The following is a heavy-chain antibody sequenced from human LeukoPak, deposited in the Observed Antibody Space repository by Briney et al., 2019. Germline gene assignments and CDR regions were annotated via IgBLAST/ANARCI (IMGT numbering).Heavy chain of an antibody. CDR2: INHSGST. Sequence: SETLSLTCTVSGGSISSYYWSWIRQPPGKGLEWIGEINHSGSTNYNPSLKSRVTISVDTSKNQFSLKLSSVTAADTAVYYCARADYVWGSYRYSYWGQGTLVTVSS. CDR1: GGSISSYY. V-gene: IGHV4-34*01. J-gene: IGHJ4*02. CDR3: ARADYVWGSYRYSY. D-gene: IGHD3-16*02.